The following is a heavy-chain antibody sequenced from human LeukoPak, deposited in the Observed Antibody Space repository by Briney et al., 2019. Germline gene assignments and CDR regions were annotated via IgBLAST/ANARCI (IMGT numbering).Heavy chain of an antibody. D-gene: IGHD1-26*01. J-gene: IGHJ4*02. CDR2: IYYSGST. Sequence: SETLSLTCTVSGGSISSSSYYWGWIRQPPGKGLEWIGSIYYSGSTYYNVSLKSRVTISVDTSKNQFSLKLSSVTAADTAVYYCARAGGSSRSPFDYWGQGTLATVSS. CDR1: GGSISSSSYY. CDR3: ARAGGSSRSPFDY. V-gene: IGHV4-39*01.